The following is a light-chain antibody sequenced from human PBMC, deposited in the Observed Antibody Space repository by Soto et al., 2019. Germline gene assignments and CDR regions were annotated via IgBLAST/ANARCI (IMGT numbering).Light chain of an antibody. Sequence: SVLPQPPSASGTPGQRVTISCSGSSSNIGSNTVNWYQQLPGTAPKLLIYSNNQRPSGVPDRFSGSKSGTSASLAISGLQSEDEADYYCAAWDDGLNGRYVFGTGTKVTVL. CDR1: SSNIGSNT. CDR2: SNN. J-gene: IGLJ1*01. V-gene: IGLV1-44*01. CDR3: AAWDDGLNGRYV.